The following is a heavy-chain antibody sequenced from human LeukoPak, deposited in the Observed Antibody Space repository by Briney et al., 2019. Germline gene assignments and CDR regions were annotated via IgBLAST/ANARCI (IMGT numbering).Heavy chain of an antibody. V-gene: IGHV4-39*07. J-gene: IGHJ3*02. D-gene: IGHD3-22*01. CDR2: IYHSGST. Sequence: SETLSLTCTVSGGSISSSSYYWGWIRQPPGKGLEWIGSIYHSGSTYYNPSLKSRVTISVDTSKNQFSLKLSSVTAADTAVYYCARDLDYYDSSGYYYNSAFDIWGQGTMVTVSS. CDR3: ARDLDYYDSSGYYYNSAFDI. CDR1: GGSISSSSYY.